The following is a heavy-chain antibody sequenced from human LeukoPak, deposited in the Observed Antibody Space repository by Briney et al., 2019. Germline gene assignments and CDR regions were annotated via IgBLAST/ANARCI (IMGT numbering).Heavy chain of an antibody. CDR3: ARDKVIASAGTPNWFDP. CDR1: GYTFTRYG. D-gene: IGHD6-13*01. CDR2: ISAYDGNT. V-gene: IGHV1-18*01. J-gene: IGHJ5*02. Sequence: ASVKVSCKASGYTFTRYGISWVRQAPGQGLEWPGWISAYDGNTNYEQKFQGRVTMTTDTSTSTAYMELRSLRSDDTAVYYCARDKVIASAGTPNWFDPWGQGTLVTVSS.